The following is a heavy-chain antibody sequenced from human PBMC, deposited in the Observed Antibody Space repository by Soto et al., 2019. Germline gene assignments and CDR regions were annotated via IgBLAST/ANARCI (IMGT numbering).Heavy chain of an antibody. CDR2: VLPFLDIT. J-gene: IGHJ4*02. CDR1: GGTFSIYT. Sequence: QVQLVQSGSEVKKPGSSVRVSCKTSGGTFSIYTISWVRQAPGQGLEWMGRVLPFLDITSYSQRFHGRVTITADRSTTTAYMELSSLRSEDTAVYYCARDRDNSNGPNFDSWGQGTLVTVSS. D-gene: IGHD1-20*01. V-gene: IGHV1-69*08. CDR3: ARDRDNSNGPNFDS.